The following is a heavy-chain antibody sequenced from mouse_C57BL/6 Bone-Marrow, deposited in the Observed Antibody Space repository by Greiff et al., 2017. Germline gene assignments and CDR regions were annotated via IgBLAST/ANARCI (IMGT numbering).Heavy chain of an antibody. D-gene: IGHD4-1*01. CDR3: ARDTGDWYFDV. Sequence: EVKVVESGGGLVQPGGSLRLSCATSGFTFSDFYMEWVRQPPGKRLEWIAASRNKANDYTTEYSASVNGRFIVSRDTSQSILYLQMNALRAEDTAIYYCARDTGDWYFDVWGAGTTVTVSS. J-gene: IGHJ1*01. CDR1: GFTFSDFY. V-gene: IGHV7-1*02. CDR2: SRNKANDYTT.